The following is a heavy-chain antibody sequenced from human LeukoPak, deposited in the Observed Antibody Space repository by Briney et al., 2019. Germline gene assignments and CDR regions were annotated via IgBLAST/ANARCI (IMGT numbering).Heavy chain of an antibody. CDR1: GGSISSYY. J-gene: IGHJ5*02. CDR3: ARGLITMVGNWFDP. D-gene: IGHD3-10*01. CDR2: IYYSGGT. V-gene: IGHV4-59*01. Sequence: PSETLSLTCTVSGGSISSYYWSWIRQPPGKGLGWIGYIYYSGGTNYNPSLKSRVTISVDTSKNQFSLKLSSVTAADTAVYYCARGLITMVGNWFDPWGQGTLVTVSS.